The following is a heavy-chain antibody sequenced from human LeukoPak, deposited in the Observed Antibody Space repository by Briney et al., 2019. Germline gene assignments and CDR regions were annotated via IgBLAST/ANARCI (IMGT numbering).Heavy chain of an antibody. V-gene: IGHV1-69*13. CDR3: ARDRGWAGYSYGFYY. D-gene: IGHD5-18*01. Sequence: ASVKVSCKASGGTFSSYAISWVRQAPGQGLEWMGGIIPIFGTANYAQKFQGRVTIAADESTSTAYMELSSLRSEDTAVYYCARDRGWAGYSYGFYYWGQGTLVTVSS. CDR1: GGTFSSYA. J-gene: IGHJ4*02. CDR2: IIPIFGTA.